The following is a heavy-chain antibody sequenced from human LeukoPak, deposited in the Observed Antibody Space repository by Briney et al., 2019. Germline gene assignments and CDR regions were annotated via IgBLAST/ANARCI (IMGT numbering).Heavy chain of an antibody. J-gene: IGHJ4*02. CDR2: ISYDGSNK. D-gene: IGHD2-2*01. CDR1: GFTFSSYA. Sequence: GGSLRLSCAASGFTFSSYAMHWVRQAPGKGLEWVAVISYDGSNKDYADSLKGRFTISRDNSKNTLYLQMHSLRAEDTAVYYCARGQIVVVPAAMYYWGQGTLVTVSS. V-gene: IGHV3-30-3*01. CDR3: ARGQIVVVPAAMYY.